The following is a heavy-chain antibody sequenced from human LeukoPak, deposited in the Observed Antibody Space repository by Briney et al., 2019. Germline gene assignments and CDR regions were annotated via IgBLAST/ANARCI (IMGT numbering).Heavy chain of an antibody. V-gene: IGHV1-24*01. Sequence: ASVKVSCKVSGYSLSKVSIYWVRQAPEKGLEWMGGFDPDVGERPYAQKFKGRLTMTEDTSTDTAYMELTRLRSDDTAFYYCARIGYSGHQRDALDIWGQGSMVTVSS. J-gene: IGHJ3*02. D-gene: IGHD1-1*01. CDR2: FDPDVGER. CDR3: ARIGYSGHQRDALDI. CDR1: GYSLSKVS.